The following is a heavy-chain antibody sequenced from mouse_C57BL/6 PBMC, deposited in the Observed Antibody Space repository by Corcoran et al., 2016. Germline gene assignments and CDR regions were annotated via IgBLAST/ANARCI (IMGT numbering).Heavy chain of an antibody. D-gene: IGHD2-2*01. CDR2: INPYNGGT. CDR3: ASYGYDEAY. Sequence: EVQLQQSGPVLVKPGASVKMSCKASGYTFTDYYMNWVKQCHGKSLEWIGVINPYNGGTSYNQKFKGKATLTVDKSSSTAYMELNSMTSEDSAVYYCASYGYDEAYWDEGTLVTVSA. J-gene: IGHJ3*01. CDR1: GYTFTDYY. V-gene: IGHV1-19*01.